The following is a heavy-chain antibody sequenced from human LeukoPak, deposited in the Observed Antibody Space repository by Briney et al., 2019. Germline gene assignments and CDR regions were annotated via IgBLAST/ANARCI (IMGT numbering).Heavy chain of an antibody. CDR3: ARGPPPMVRGVTNDY. Sequence: SETLSLTCAVYGGSFSGYYWSWIRQPPGKGLEWIREINHSGSTNYNPSLKSRVTISVDTSKNQFSLKLSSVTAADTAVYYCARGPPPMVRGVTNDYWGQGTLVTVSS. D-gene: IGHD3-10*01. CDR2: INHSGST. V-gene: IGHV4-34*01. J-gene: IGHJ4*02. CDR1: GGSFSGYY.